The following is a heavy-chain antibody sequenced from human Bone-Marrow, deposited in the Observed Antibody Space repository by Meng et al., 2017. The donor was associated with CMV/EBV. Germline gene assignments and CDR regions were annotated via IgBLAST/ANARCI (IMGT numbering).Heavy chain of an antibody. CDR1: GFTFHDYA. Sequence: GGSLRLSCAASGFTFHDYAMHWVRQAPGKGLEWVSGISWNSGSIGYADSVKGRFTVSRDNAKNSLYLQMNSLRAEDTALYYCAKGAYSNLDNFFDYWGQGTLVTVSS. D-gene: IGHD4-11*01. CDR3: AKGAYSNLDNFFDY. J-gene: IGHJ4*02. CDR2: ISWNSGSI. V-gene: IGHV3-9*01.